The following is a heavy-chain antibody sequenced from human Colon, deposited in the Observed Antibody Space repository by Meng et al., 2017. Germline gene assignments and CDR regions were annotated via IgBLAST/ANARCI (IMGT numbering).Heavy chain of an antibody. V-gene: IGHV1-18*01. CDR1: NYTFTAVS. J-gene: IGHJ4*02. D-gene: IGHD3-16*01. CDR3: ARGWGTTRYSYSDY. CDR2: ISTYNGNT. Sequence: VEVVQALAEVTTAGASVTVCCKASNYTFTAVSITWVRQAPGQVLEWMGWISTYNGNTNYAQKFQGRVTLTTDTSTSTAYMELRSLGSDDTAVYYCARGWGTTRYSYSDYWGQGTLVTVSS.